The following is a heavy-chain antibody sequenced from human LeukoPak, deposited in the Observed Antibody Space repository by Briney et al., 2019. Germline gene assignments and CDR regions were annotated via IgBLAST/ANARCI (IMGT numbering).Heavy chain of an antibody. CDR3: TRESGASSPFGF. CDR1: GGSITTTNW. Sequence: PSETLSLTCAVSGGSITTTNWWSWVRQPPGKGLEWIGEVHLNGATNYNPSLESRFSMSIDKSNNHLSLEVTSVTAADTAMYYCTRESGASSPFGFWGQGTLVTVSS. D-gene: IGHD1-26*01. V-gene: IGHV4-4*02. CDR2: VHLNGAT. J-gene: IGHJ4*02.